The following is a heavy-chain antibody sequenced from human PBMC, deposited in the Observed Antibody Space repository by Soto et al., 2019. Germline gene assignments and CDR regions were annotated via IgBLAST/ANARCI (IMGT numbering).Heavy chain of an antibody. CDR2: ITSSGSTI. CDR1: FSDYY. V-gene: IGHV3-11*01. Sequence: FSDYYMSWIRQAPGKGLEWVSYITSSGSTIYYADSVKGRFTISRDNAKNSLYLQMNSLRAEDTAVYYCAREKTAMVTVDYWGQGTLVTVSS. J-gene: IGHJ4*02. CDR3: AREKTAMVTVDY. D-gene: IGHD5-18*01.